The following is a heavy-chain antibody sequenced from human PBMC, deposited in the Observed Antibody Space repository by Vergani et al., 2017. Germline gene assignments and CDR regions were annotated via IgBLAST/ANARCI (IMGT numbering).Heavy chain of an antibody. J-gene: IGHJ4*02. V-gene: IGHV4-59*01. D-gene: IGHD3-10*01. CDR1: GGSISSYY. CDR3: ARGAYGSGSYLRS. Sequence: QVQLQESGPGLVKPSETLSLTCTVSGGSISSYYWSWIRQPPGKGLEWIGYIYYSGSTNYNPSLKSRVTISVATAKNQFSLTLSSVTAADTAVYYCARGAYGSGSYLRSWGQGTLVTVSS. CDR2: IYYSGST.